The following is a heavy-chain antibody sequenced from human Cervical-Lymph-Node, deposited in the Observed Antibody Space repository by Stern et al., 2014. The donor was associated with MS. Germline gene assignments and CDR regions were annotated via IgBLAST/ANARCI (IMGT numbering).Heavy chain of an antibody. Sequence: QVQLVQSGAEVKKPGASVKVSCKAAGYTFTTYGISWVRQAPGQGLEGMGWISAYNGNTNYAQMLQGRVTMTTDTSTSTAYMELRSLRSDDTAVYYCARTLGRISGYDPVDYWGQGTLVTVSS. D-gene: IGHD5-12*01. CDR2: ISAYNGNT. CDR1: GYTFTTYG. J-gene: IGHJ4*02. CDR3: ARTLGRISGYDPVDY. V-gene: IGHV1-18*01.